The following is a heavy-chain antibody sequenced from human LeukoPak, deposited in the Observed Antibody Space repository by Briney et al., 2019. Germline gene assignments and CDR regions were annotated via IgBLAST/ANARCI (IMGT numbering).Heavy chain of an antibody. CDR2: ISSSSSYI. V-gene: IGHV3-21*04. Sequence: GGSLRLSCAASGFTFSSYSMNWVRQAPGKGLEWVSSISSSSSYIYYADSVRGRFTISRDNARNSLYLQMNSLRAEDTAVYFCARGGLSIMGYWGQGTLVTVSS. J-gene: IGHJ4*02. CDR1: GFTFSSYS. D-gene: IGHD2/OR15-2a*01. CDR3: ARGGLSIMGY.